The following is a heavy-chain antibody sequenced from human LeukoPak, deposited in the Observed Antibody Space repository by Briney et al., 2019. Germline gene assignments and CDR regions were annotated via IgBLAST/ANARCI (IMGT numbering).Heavy chain of an antibody. CDR2: IYYSGST. D-gene: IGHD3-16*01. CDR3: AREAHMGGTFDY. CDR1: GGSISSYY. V-gene: IGHV4-59*01. J-gene: IGHJ4*02. Sequence: PSEPLSLTCTVSGGSISSYYWSWIRQPPGKGLEWIGYIYYSGSTNYNPPLKSRVTISVDTSKNQFSLKLSSVTAADTAVYYCAREAHMGGTFDYWGQGTLVTVSS.